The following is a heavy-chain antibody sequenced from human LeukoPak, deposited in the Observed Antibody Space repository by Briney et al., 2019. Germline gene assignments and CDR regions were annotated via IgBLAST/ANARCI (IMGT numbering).Heavy chain of an antibody. V-gene: IGHV3-48*04. CDR1: GFTFSSYG. CDR3: SRDMEGHSYSSGYYSPDDAFDI. D-gene: IGHD3-22*01. J-gene: IGHJ3*02. CDR2: ISSSGNTV. Sequence: GGSLRLSCAASGFTFSSYGMHWVRQAPGKGLEWVSYISSSGNTVYDADSVKGRFTISRDNAKNTLYLQMDSLKAEDTAVYYCSRDMEGHSYSSGYYSPDDAFDIWGQGTMVTVSS.